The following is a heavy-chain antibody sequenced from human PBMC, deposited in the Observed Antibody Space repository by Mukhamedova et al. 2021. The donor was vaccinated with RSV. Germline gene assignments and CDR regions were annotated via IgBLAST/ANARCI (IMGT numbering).Heavy chain of an antibody. CDR3: ATDSPPPVYGGITGDYNCYMDV. J-gene: IGHJ6*03. CDR2: FDPEDGET. V-gene: IGHV1-24*01. Sequence: GLEWMGGFDPEDGETIYAQKFQGRVTMTEDTSTDTAYMELSSLRSEDTAVYYCATDSPPPVYGGITGDYNCYMDVWGKGPTVTLS. D-gene: IGHD4-23*01.